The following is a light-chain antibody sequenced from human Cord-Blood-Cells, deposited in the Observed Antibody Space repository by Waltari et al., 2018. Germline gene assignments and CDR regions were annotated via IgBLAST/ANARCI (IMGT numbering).Light chain of an antibody. CDR3: QQSYSTPPIT. CDR1: QRISSY. V-gene: IGKV1-39*01. J-gene: IGKJ5*01. CDR2: AAS. Sequence: DIQLTQSPSSLSASVPEIVTIPGRASQRISSYLNWYQQKPGKAPKLLIYAASSLQSGVPSRFSGSGSGTDFTLTISSLQPEDFATYYCQQSYSTPPITVGQGTRLEIK.